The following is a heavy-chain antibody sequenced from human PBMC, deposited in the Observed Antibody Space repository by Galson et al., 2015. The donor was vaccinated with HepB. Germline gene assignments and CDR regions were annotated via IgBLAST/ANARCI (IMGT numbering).Heavy chain of an antibody. CDR2: TFYRSKWCN. CDR1: GDSVSSHSAA. Sequence: CAISGDSVSSHSAAWNWIRQSPSRGLEWLGRTFYRSKWCNDYAPSVKSRIIINPDTAKNQFSLQLNSVTPEDTAVYYCARDEGGIRPWGQGTLVTVSS. V-gene: IGHV6-1*01. J-gene: IGHJ5*02. D-gene: IGHD1-14*01. CDR3: ARDEGGIRP.